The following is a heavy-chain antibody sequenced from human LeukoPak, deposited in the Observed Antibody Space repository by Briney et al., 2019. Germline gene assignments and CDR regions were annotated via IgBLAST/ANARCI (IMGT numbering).Heavy chain of an antibody. D-gene: IGHD3-16*02. J-gene: IGHJ4*02. CDR3: ARYIWGSYPTFEDY. Sequence: SETLSLTCTVSGGSISSYYWSWIRQPPGKGLEWIGYIYYSGSTNYNPSLKSRVTISVDTSKNQFSLKLSSVTAADTAVYYCARYIWGSYPTFEDYWGQGSLVTVSS. CDR2: IYYSGST. V-gene: IGHV4-59*01. CDR1: GGSISSYY.